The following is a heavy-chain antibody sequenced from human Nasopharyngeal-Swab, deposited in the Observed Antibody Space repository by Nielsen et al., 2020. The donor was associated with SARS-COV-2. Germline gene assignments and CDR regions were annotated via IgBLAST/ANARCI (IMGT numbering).Heavy chain of an antibody. Sequence: ASVKVSCKASGYTFTSYGIGWVRQAPGQGLEWMGWINTNTGNPTYAQGFTGRFVFSLDTSVSTAYLQISSLKAEDTAVYYCARGLTTVTTWGGYWGQGTLVTVSS. CDR1: GYTFTSYG. CDR3: ARGLTTVTTWGGY. J-gene: IGHJ4*02. D-gene: IGHD4-17*01. V-gene: IGHV7-4-1*02. CDR2: INTNTGNP.